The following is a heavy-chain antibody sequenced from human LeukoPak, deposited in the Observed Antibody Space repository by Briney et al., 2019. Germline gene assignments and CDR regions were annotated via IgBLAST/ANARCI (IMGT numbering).Heavy chain of an antibody. CDR2: ISSSATTI. D-gene: IGHD3-9*01. CDR1: GFTFSSSG. V-gene: IGHV3-48*04. J-gene: IGHJ3*02. Sequence: GGSLRLSCVASGFTFSSSGMNWVRQAPGKGLEWVSYISSSATTIYYADSVKGRFTISRDNAKNTLYLQMNSLRAEDTAVYYCARDRETYYDILTGYYTLGDAFDIWGQGTMVTVSS. CDR3: ARDRETYYDILTGYYTLGDAFDI.